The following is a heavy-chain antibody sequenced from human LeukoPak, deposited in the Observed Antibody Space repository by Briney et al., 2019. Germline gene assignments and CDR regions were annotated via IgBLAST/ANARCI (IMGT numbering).Heavy chain of an antibody. J-gene: IGHJ4*02. Sequence: GGSLRLSCAASGFTFSNYDMNWVRQAPGKGLEWVSYISSSSNTMYYADSVKGRFTISRDNAKNSLYLQMNSLRDEDTAVYYCARAFDYWGQGTLVAVSS. CDR3: ARAFDY. CDR2: ISSSSNTM. CDR1: GFTFSNYD. V-gene: IGHV3-48*02.